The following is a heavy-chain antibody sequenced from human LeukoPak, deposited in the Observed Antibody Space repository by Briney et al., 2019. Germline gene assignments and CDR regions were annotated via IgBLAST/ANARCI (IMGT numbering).Heavy chain of an antibody. CDR1: GFTFSSYA. J-gene: IGHJ4*02. CDR2: ISGSGGST. Sequence: GGSLRLSCAASGFTFSSYAMSWVRQAPGKGLEWVSAISGSGGSTYYADSVKGRFTISRDNSKNTLYLQMNSLRAEDTAVYYCAKHVYYECITMVRGPFDYWGQGTLVTVSS. V-gene: IGHV3-23*01. D-gene: IGHD3-10*01. CDR3: AKHVYYECITMVRGPFDY.